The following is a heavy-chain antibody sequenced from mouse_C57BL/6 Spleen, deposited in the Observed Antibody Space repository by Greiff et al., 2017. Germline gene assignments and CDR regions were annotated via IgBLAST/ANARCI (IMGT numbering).Heavy chain of an antibody. Sequence: QVQLKESGPELVKPGASVKLSCKASGYAFSISWMNWVKQRPGKGLEWIGRIYPGDGDTNYNGKFKGKATLTADKSSSTAYMQLSSLTSEASAVYFGARSGDYDTIFDYWGQGTTLTVSS. CDR2: IYPGDGDT. J-gene: IGHJ2*01. CDR1: GYAFSISW. V-gene: IGHV1-82*01. D-gene: IGHD2-4*01. CDR3: ARSGDYDTIFDY.